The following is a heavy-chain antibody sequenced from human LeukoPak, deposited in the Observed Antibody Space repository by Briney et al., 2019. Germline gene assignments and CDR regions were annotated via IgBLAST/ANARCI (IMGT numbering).Heavy chain of an antibody. V-gene: IGHV3-21*06. CDR2: LSSTEDI. D-gene: IGHD5-24*01. CDR1: GFTFRSYS. J-gene: IGHJ4*02. CDR3: ARDYNWGFDN. Sequence: PGGSLRLSCVASGFTFRSYSMNWVRQAPGKGLEWVSYLSSTEDIYYADSVEGRFTISRDNAQNSLYLQMNSLRVEDTAVYYCARDYNWGFDNWGQGTLVTVSS.